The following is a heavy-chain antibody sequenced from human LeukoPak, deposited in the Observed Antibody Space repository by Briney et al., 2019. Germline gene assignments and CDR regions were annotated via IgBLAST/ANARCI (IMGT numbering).Heavy chain of an antibody. J-gene: IGHJ4*02. CDR3: ARDPTRSWYSDY. CDR2: INPNSGGT. D-gene: IGHD6-13*01. V-gene: IGHV1-2*02. Sequence: ASVKVSCKASGYTFTGYYMHWVRQAPGQGLEWMGWINPNSGGTNYAQKFQGRVTMTRDTSISTAYMELSRLRSDDTAVYYCARDPTRSWYSDYWGQGTLVTVSS. CDR1: GYTFTGYY.